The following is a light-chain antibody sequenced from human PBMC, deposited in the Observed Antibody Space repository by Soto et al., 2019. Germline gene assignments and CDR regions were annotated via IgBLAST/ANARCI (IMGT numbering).Light chain of an antibody. J-gene: IGKJ1*01. CDR1: HTISSSY. CDR3: QQYVTSSPRT. CDR2: GIS. Sequence: EIVLTQSPGTLSLSPGERATLSCRASHTISSSYLAWYQQKPGQAPRLLMYGISRRATGIPDRFSGSGSGTDFTSTITRLEPEDFAVYYCQQYVTSSPRTFGQGPKVESK. V-gene: IGKV3-20*01.